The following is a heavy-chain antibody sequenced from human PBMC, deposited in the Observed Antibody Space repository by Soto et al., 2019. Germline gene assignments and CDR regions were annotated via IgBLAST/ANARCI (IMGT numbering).Heavy chain of an antibody. V-gene: IGHV1-69*13. CDR3: ARELDPYYGGNSLSLDY. J-gene: IGHJ4*02. CDR2: IMPKFGTT. CDR1: GGTFSTYG. D-gene: IGHD4-17*01. Sequence: QVQLVQSGAEVKKPGSSVKVSCKASGGTFSTYGMNWVRLAPGQGLEWMGGIMPKFGTTNYAQKFQGRVTITADESTNTAYMELNYLRSEDTAVYFCARELDPYYGGNSLSLDYWGQGTLVTVSS.